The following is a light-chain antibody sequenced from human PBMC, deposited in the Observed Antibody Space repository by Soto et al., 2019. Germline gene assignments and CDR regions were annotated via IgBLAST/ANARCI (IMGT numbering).Light chain of an antibody. V-gene: IGKV1-8*01. Sequence: AIRMTQSPSSFSASTGDRVTITCRASQGISSYLAWYQQKPGKAPKLLIYAASTLQSGVPSRFSGSGSGTDFTLTISCLQYEDFATYYCQQYYGYPFTFGPGTKVDIK. CDR1: QGISSY. CDR2: AAS. CDR3: QQYYGYPFT. J-gene: IGKJ3*01.